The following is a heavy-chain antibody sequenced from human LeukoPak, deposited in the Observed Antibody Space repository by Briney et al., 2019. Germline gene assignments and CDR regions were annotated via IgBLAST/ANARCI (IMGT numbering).Heavy chain of an antibody. CDR1: GGSISSSSYY. CDR2: IYYSGST. CDR3: ARGLWFEELSFPQTWFDP. D-gene: IGHD3-10*01. V-gene: IGHV4-39*07. J-gene: IGHJ5*02. Sequence: PSETLSLTCTVSGGSISSSSYYWGWIRQPPGKGLEWIGSIYYSGSTYYNPSLKSRVTISVDTSKNQFSLKLSSVTAADTAVYYCARGLWFEELSFPQTWFDPWGQGTLVTVSS.